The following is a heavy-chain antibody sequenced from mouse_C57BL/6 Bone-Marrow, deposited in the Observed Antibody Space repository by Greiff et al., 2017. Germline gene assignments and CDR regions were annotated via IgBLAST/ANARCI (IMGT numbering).Heavy chain of an antibody. CDR2: INPNNGGT. CDR1: GYTFTDYY. V-gene: IGHV1-26*01. J-gene: IGHJ3*01. Sequence: EVKLQQSGPELVKPGASVKISCKASGYTFTDYYMNWVKQSHGKSLEWIGDINPNNGGTSYNQKFKGKATLTVDKSSSTAYMELRSLTSEDSAVYYCARGDGYYESWFAYWGQGTLVTVSA. D-gene: IGHD2-3*01. CDR3: ARGDGYYESWFAY.